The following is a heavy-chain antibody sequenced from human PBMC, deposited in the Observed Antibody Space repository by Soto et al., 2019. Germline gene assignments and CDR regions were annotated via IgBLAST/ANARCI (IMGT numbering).Heavy chain of an antibody. J-gene: IGHJ6*02. CDR2: ISPSGSFM. CDR3: ARDAPPDDFWSGYSYGMDV. CDR1: GFTFSSYE. Sequence: QPGGSLRLSCAGSGFTFSSYEMNWVRQAPGRGLEWVSYISPSGSFMYFADSVKGRFSISRDNAKNSLYLEMNSLRAEDTAVYYCARDAPPDDFWSGYSYGMDVWGQGTTVTVSS. V-gene: IGHV3-48*03. D-gene: IGHD3-3*01.